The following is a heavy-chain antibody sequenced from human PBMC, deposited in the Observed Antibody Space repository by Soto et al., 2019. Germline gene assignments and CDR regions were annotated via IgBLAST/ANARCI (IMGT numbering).Heavy chain of an antibody. CDR2: ISSSSSYT. CDR3: ARGDLLTCHGH. CDR1: GFTFSDYY. D-gene: IGHD3-9*01. J-gene: IGHJ4*02. V-gene: IGHV3-11*05. Sequence: QVQLVESGGGLVKPGGSLRLSCAASGFTFSDYYMSWIRQAPGKGLEWVSYISSSSSYTKYADSVKGRFTISRDNAKKSLYLQMNSLRVEDAAVYDCARGDLLTCHGHWGQGTLVTVSS.